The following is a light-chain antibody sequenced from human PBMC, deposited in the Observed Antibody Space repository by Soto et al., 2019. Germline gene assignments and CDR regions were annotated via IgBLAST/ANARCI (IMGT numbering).Light chain of an antibody. Sequence: DIQMTQPPSTLSASVGDTVTITCRASQSLSYWMAWYQQKPGQAPKLLIHKASTLESGVPSRFSGSGSGTEFTLTISSLQPDDFATFYCQQYDRFPYTFGQGPNWRSN. CDR2: KAS. CDR1: QSLSYW. J-gene: IGKJ2*01. V-gene: IGKV1-5*03. CDR3: QQYDRFPYT.